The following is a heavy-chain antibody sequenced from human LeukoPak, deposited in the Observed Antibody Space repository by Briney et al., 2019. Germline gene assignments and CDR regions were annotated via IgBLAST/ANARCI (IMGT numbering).Heavy chain of an antibody. J-gene: IGHJ1*01. CDR1: GFTFTGYY. CDR2: INPNSGGT. Sequence: ASVKVSCKDSGFTFTGYYMQWVRQAPGQELEWMGWINPNSGGTNYAQKFQGRVTMTRDTSISTAYMELSRLRSDDTAVYYCARMEMTTVVIPNLGVVHWGQRTLVTVSS. V-gene: IGHV1-2*02. CDR3: ARMEMTTVVIPNLGVVH. D-gene: IGHD4-23*01.